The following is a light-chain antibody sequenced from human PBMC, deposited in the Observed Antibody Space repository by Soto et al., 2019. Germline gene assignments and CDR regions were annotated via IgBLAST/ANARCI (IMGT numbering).Light chain of an antibody. CDR2: RNN. CDR3: AAWDDSLSGLV. V-gene: IGLV1-47*01. Sequence: QSVLTQPPSASGTPGQRVTISCSGSSSNIGSNYVYWYQQLPGTAPKLLIYRNNQRPSGVPAQFSGSKSGTSASLAISGRRSEDEADYYCAAWDDSLSGLVFGGGTKLTVL. CDR1: SSNIGSNY. J-gene: IGLJ2*01.